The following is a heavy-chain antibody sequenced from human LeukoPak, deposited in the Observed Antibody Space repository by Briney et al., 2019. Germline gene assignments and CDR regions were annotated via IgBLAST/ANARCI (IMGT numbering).Heavy chain of an antibody. J-gene: IGHJ6*04. V-gene: IGHV3-30*18. Sequence: PGGSLRLSCAASGFTFSSYGMHWVRQAPGKGLEWVAVISYDGSNKYYADSVKGRFTISRDNSKNTLYPQMNSLRAEDTAVYYCAELGITMIGGVWGKGTTVTISS. CDR1: GFTFSSYG. CDR3: AELGITMIGGV. CDR2: ISYDGSNK. D-gene: IGHD3-10*02.